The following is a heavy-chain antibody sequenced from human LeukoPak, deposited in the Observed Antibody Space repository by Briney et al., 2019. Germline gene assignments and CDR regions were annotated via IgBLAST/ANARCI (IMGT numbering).Heavy chain of an antibody. D-gene: IGHD1-26*01. Sequence: GGSLRLSCAASGFTFSSYSMNWVRQAPGKGLEWVSYISSSSSTIYYADSVRGRFTISRDNAKNSLYLQMNSLRAEDTAVYYCGSSFYSYSGWGQGTLVTVSS. CDR2: ISSSSSTI. V-gene: IGHV3-48*01. J-gene: IGHJ4*02. CDR1: GFTFSSYS. CDR3: GSSFYSYSG.